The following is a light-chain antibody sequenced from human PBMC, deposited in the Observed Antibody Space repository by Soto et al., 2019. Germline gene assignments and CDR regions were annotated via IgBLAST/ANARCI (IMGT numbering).Light chain of an antibody. Sequence: DIVMTQSPGTLSLSPGERATLSCRAGQNIHTNLAWFQQKPGQAPRLLIYGASTRATGIPARFSGSGSGTEFTLTISSLQSEDFAVYYCQQYNNWPPITFGQGTRLEIK. V-gene: IGKV3-15*01. CDR3: QQYNNWPPIT. CDR2: GAS. CDR1: QNIHTN. J-gene: IGKJ5*01.